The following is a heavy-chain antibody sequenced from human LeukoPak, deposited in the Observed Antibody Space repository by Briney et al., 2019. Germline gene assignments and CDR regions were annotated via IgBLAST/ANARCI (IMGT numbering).Heavy chain of an antibody. CDR1: GFTFSSYA. D-gene: IGHD6-13*01. V-gene: IGHV3-23*01. J-gene: IGHJ4*02. CDR2: ISGAGGTT. CDR3: ALIAVDWQQPFDY. Sequence: GGSLRLSCAASGFTFSSYAMMWLRQAPGKGLEWVSAISGAGGTTLYADSVKGRFIISRDNAKNSVYLQMNSLRAEDTAVYYCALIAVDWQQPFDYWGQGTLVTVSS.